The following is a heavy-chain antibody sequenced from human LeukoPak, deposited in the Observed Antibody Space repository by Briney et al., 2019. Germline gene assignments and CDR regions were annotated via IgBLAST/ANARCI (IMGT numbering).Heavy chain of an antibody. D-gene: IGHD2-2*02. V-gene: IGHV3-30*02. Sequence: GGSLRLSCAASGFTFSSYGMHWVRQAPGKGLEWVAFIRYDGSNKYYADSVKGRFTISRDNSKNTLYLQMNSLRAEDTAVYYCAKPLPYCSSTSCYTFDYWGQGTLVTVSS. J-gene: IGHJ4*02. CDR2: IRYDGSNK. CDR3: AKPLPYCSSTSCYTFDY. CDR1: GFTFSSYG.